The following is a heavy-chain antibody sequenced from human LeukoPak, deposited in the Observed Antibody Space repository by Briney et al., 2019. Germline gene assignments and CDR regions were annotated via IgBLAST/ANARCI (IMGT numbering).Heavy chain of an antibody. CDR2: IIPSGGST. D-gene: IGHD3-3*01. Sequence: GASVKVSCKASGYTFSRYYMQWVRQAPGQGLEWLGMIIPSGGSTTYAQKFQDRITLTRDMSTSTVYMELNSLRSEDTAVYYCAGDLEYAASGERFDSWGQGTLVTVSS. V-gene: IGHV1-46*01. J-gene: IGHJ4*02. CDR1: GYTFSRYY. CDR3: AGDLEYAASGERFDS.